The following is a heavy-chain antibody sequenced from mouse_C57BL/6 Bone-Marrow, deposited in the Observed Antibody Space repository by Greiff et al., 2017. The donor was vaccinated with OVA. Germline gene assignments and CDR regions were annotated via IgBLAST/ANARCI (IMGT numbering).Heavy chain of an antibody. V-gene: IGHV14-3*01. CDR3: ARWSYYGSSYGWYFDV. CDR2: IDPANGNT. D-gene: IGHD1-1*01. Sequence: VQLKQSVAELVRPGASVKLSCTASGFNIKNTYMHWVKQRPEQGLEWIGRIDPANGNTKYAPKFQGKATITADTSSNTAYLQLSSLTSEDTAIYYCARWSYYGSSYGWYFDVWGTGTTVTVSS. J-gene: IGHJ1*03. CDR1: GFNIKNTY.